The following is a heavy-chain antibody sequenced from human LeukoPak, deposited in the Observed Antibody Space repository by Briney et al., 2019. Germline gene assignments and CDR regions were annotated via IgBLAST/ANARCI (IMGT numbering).Heavy chain of an antibody. Sequence: SETLSLTCTVSGGSISSSSYYWGWIRQPPGKGLEWIGSIYYSGSTYYNPSLKSRVTISVDTSKNQFSLKLSSVTAADTAVYYCARSYGDYDYYYYYMGVWGKGTTVTISS. CDR2: IYYSGST. J-gene: IGHJ6*03. CDR1: GGSISSSSYY. D-gene: IGHD4-17*01. V-gene: IGHV4-39*01. CDR3: ARSYGDYDYYYYYMGV.